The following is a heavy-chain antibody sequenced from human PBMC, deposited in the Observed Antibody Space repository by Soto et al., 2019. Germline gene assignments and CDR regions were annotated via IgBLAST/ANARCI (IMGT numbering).Heavy chain of an antibody. CDR2: ISSAVNT. CDR3: AKQVRDGTSSPYYFDY. J-gene: IGHJ4*02. Sequence: GGSLRLSCAGSGFTFSNYAMSWVRQAPGKGLEWVSAISSAVNTYYADSVKGRFTISRDNSKNTLSLQMNSLRAEETAVYYCAKQVRDGTSSPYYFDYWGQGTLVTVSS. CDR1: GFTFSNYA. D-gene: IGHD6-6*01. V-gene: IGHV3-23*01.